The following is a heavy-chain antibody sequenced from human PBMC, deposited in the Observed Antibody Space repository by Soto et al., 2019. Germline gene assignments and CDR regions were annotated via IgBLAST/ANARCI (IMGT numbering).Heavy chain of an antibody. CDR1: GFIFSNNG. CDR3: TIVRVADSALDH. D-gene: IGHD3-10*02. Sequence: QVQLVESGGGVVQPGRSLRLSCVGSGFIFSNNGMHWVRQTPGKRLEWVAFMSYDGSDTFYPVSVKGRFTISGDNSKITLFLHMSKVRAEDTAMYYCTIVRVADSALDHWGQGALVTVSS. J-gene: IGHJ4*02. V-gene: IGHV3-30*03. CDR2: MSYDGSDT.